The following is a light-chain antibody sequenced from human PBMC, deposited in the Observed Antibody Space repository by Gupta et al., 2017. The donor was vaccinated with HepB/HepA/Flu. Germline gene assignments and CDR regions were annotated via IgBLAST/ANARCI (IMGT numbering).Light chain of an antibody. J-gene: IGLJ3*02. Sequence: QSALTQPASVSGSPGQSITISCTGTSSDVGGYNYVSWYQQHPGKVPKLMIDDVTNRPSGVSNRFSGSKSGNTASLTISGLQAEDEADYYCSSYTGSSLGVFGGGTKLTVL. V-gene: IGLV2-14*03. CDR2: DVT. CDR1: SSDVGGYNY. CDR3: SSYTGSSLGV.